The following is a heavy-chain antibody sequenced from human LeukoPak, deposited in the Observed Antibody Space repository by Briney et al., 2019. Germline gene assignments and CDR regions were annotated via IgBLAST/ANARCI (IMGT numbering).Heavy chain of an antibody. Sequence: PGGSLRLSCAASGFTFSSYGMHWVRQAPGKGLEWVAFIRYDGSNKYYADSVKGRFTISRDNSKNTLYLQMNSLRAEDTAVYYCAKDRYYGSGSYSNLFDYWDQGTLVTVSS. V-gene: IGHV3-30*02. CDR1: GFTFSSYG. CDR3: AKDRYYGSGSYSNLFDY. CDR2: IRYDGSNK. J-gene: IGHJ4*02. D-gene: IGHD3-10*01.